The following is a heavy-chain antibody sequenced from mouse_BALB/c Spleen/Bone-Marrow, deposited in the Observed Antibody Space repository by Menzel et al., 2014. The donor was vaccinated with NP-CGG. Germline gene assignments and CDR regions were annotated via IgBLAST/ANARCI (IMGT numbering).Heavy chain of an antibody. Sequence: EVNVVESGRDLVKPGGSLKLSCAASGFTFSNYGMSWVRQTPDKRLEWVATINSGGRYAFYPDSVKGRFTISRDNAKNTLYLQMSSLKSEDTAMYYCARRSDYDYFDYWGQGTTLTVS. D-gene: IGHD2-4*01. CDR2: INSGGRYA. J-gene: IGHJ2*01. CDR3: ARRSDYDYFDY. V-gene: IGHV5-6*02. CDR1: GFTFSNYG.